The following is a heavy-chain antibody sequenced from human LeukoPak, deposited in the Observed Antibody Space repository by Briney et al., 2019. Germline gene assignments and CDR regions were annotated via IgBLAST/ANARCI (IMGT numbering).Heavy chain of an antibody. V-gene: IGHV4-38-2*02. CDR3: ARGDVDAFWSGYLYDAFDI. CDR1: GYSISSGYY. J-gene: IGHJ3*02. D-gene: IGHD3-3*01. CDR2: TYDSGST. Sequence: SETLSLTCSVSGYSISSGYYWGWIRQPPGKGLEGIGSTYDSGSTYYNPSLKGRVTISVATSKNQFSLKLSSVTAADQAVYYCARGDVDAFWSGYLYDAFDIWGQGTMATVSS.